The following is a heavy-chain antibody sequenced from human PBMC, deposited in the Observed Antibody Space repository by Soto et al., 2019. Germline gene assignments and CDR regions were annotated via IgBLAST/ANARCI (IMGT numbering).Heavy chain of an antibody. J-gene: IGHJ4*02. Sequence: QVQLQESGPGLVKPSETLSLTCTVSGGSISSYYWSWIRQPPGKGLEWIGYIYYSGSTNYNPSLKSRVTISVDTSKNQFSLKLSSVTAADTAVYYCAREDGITAHFDYWGQGTLVTVSS. V-gene: IGHV4-59*01. CDR2: IYYSGST. CDR3: AREDGITAHFDY. D-gene: IGHD3-10*01. CDR1: GGSISSYY.